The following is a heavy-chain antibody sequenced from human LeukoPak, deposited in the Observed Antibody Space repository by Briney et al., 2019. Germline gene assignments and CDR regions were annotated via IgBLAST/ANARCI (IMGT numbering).Heavy chain of an antibody. CDR2: IYYSGST. D-gene: IGHD6-6*01. CDR1: GGSISSYY. Sequence: KPSETLSLTCTVSGGSISSYYWSWIRQPPGKGLEWIGYIYYSGSTNYNPSLKSRVTISVDTSKNQFSLRLSSVTAADTAVYYCAGHIGGSSRLDSWGPGTLVFVSS. J-gene: IGHJ4*02. V-gene: IGHV4-59*08. CDR3: AGHIGGSSRLDS.